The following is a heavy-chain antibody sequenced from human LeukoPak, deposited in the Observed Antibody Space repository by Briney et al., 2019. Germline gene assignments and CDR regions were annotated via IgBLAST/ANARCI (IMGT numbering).Heavy chain of an antibody. V-gene: IGHV3-11*04. CDR2: ISSSGSTI. CDR3: AIPPQVQGWLPDFDY. Sequence: GGSLRLSCAASGFTFSDYYMSWIRQAPGKGLEWVSYISSSGSTIYYADSVKGRFIISRDNAKNSLYLQMNSLRAEDTAVYYCAIPPQVQGWLPDFDYWGQGTLVTVSS. J-gene: IGHJ4*02. CDR1: GFTFSDYY. D-gene: IGHD3-22*01.